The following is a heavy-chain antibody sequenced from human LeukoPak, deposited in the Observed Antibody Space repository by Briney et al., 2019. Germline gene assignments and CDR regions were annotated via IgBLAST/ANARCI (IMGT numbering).Heavy chain of an antibody. V-gene: IGHV3-66*01. D-gene: IGHD3-22*01. J-gene: IGHJ4*02. CDR1: GFTVSSNY. Sequence: GGSLRLSCAASGFTVSSNYMSWVRQAPGKGLEWVSVIYSGGSTYYADSVKGRFTISRDNSKNTLHLQMNSLRAEDTAVYYCARGRIVAGVRYWGQGTLVTVSS. CDR3: ARGRIVAGVRY. CDR2: IYSGGST.